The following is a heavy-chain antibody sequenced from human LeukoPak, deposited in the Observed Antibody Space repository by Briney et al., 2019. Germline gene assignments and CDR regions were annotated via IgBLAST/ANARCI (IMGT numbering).Heavy chain of an antibody. Sequence: SETLSLTCTVSGGSISSYYWSWIRQPPGKGLEWIGYIYYSGSTNYNPSLKSRVTMSIDTSKNQFSLKLSSVTAADTAVYYCARGIAAADTRPFDYWGQGTLVTVSS. D-gene: IGHD6-13*01. CDR1: GGSISSYY. CDR2: IYYSGST. V-gene: IGHV4-59*12. CDR3: ARGIAAADTRPFDY. J-gene: IGHJ4*02.